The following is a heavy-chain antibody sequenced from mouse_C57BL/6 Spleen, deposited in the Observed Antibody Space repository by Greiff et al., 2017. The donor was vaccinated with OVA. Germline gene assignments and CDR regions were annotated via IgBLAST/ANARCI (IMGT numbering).Heavy chain of an antibody. D-gene: IGHD2-4*01. CDR3: ARAIDDYDNY. CDR1: GYAFSSSW. V-gene: IGHV1-82*01. CDR2: IYPGDGDT. J-gene: IGHJ2*01. Sequence: QVQLKQSGPELVKPGASVKISCKASGYAFSSSWMNWVKQRPGKGLEWIGRIYPGDGDTNYNGKFKGKATLTADKSSSTAYMQLSSLTSEDSAVYFCARAIDDYDNYWGQGTTLTVSS.